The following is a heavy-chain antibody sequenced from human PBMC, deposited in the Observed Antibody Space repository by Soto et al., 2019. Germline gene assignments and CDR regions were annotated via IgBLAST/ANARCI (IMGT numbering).Heavy chain of an antibody. D-gene: IGHD6-19*01. V-gene: IGHV3-23*01. CDR3: AKDSGDSSGWFDY. Sequence: ESGGGLVQPGGSLRLSCAASGFTFSSYAMSWVRQAPGKGLEWVSVIRGRGGSTNYADSVKGRLTISRDNSKKTLYLQMNSLRAEDTAVYYCAKDSGDSSGWFDYWGQGTLVTVSS. CDR1: GFTFSSYA. CDR2: IRGRGGST. J-gene: IGHJ4*02.